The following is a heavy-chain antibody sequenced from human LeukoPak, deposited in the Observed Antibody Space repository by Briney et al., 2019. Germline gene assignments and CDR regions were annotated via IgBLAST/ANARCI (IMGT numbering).Heavy chain of an antibody. V-gene: IGHV1-2*02. CDR1: GYTFTVSY. CDR3: ARDQGYYYDSSGYFDY. Sequence: ASVKLSCKASGYTFTVSYMHWVRQAPGQGLEWMGWVNPNSGGTNYAQKFQGRVTMTRDTSISTASMELSRLRLDGPAVYYCARDQGYYYDSSGYFDYWGQGTLVTVSS. D-gene: IGHD3-22*01. CDR2: VNPNSGGT. J-gene: IGHJ4*02.